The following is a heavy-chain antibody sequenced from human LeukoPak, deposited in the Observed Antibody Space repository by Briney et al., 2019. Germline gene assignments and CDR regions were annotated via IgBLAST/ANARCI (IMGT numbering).Heavy chain of an antibody. D-gene: IGHD6-6*01. J-gene: IGHJ6*03. CDR2: IYYSGST. CDR3: ARTSSSGGYYYYMDV. V-gene: IGHV4-39*01. Sequence: SETLSLTCTVSGGSISITNYYWGWIRQPPGKGLEWIGNIYYSGSTYYNPSLKSRVTISVDTSKNQFSLKLSSVTAADTAVYYCARTSSSGGYYYYMDVWGKGTTVTVSS. CDR1: GGSISITNYY.